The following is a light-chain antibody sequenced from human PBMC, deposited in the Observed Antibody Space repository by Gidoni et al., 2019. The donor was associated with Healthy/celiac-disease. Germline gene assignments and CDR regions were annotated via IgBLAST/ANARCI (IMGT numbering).Light chain of an antibody. J-gene: IGKJ2*01. V-gene: IGKV3-15*01. CDR2: AS. CDR1: QSVSSN. Sequence: EIVMTPSPATLSVSPGERATLSCRASQSVSSNLAWYQQKPGASTRSTGIPARFSGSGSGTEFTLTVSSLQSEDFAVCYCQQYNNWPPRYTFGQGTKLEIK. CDR3: QQYNNWPPRYT.